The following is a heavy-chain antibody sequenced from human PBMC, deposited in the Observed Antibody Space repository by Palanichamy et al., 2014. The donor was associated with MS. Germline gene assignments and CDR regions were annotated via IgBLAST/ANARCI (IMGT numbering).Heavy chain of an antibody. J-gene: IGHJ3*02. V-gene: IGHV4-59*01. D-gene: IGHD3-22*01. CDR3: VGVGDSSGYYDEGHHAFDI. Sequence: QVQLQESDPGLVKPSETLSLTCTVSGGSISSYYWSWIRQPPGKGLEWIGYIYYSGSTNYNPSLKSRVTISVNTSKNQFSLKLSSVTAADTAVYYCVGVGDSSGYYDEGHHAFDIWGQGTMVTVSS. CDR1: GGSISSYY. CDR2: IYYSGST.